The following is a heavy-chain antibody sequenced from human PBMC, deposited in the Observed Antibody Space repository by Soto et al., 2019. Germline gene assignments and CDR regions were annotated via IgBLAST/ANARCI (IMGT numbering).Heavy chain of an antibody. CDR2: IVVGSGNT. Sequence: ASVKVSCKASGFTFTSSAVQWVRQARGQRLEWIGWIVVGSGNTNYAQKFQERVTITRDMSTSTAYMELSSLRSEDTAGYYCAATYCSGGSRYPIYYGMDVWGQGTTVTVSS. CDR1: GFTFTSSA. CDR3: AATYCSGGSRYPIYYGMDV. J-gene: IGHJ6*02. V-gene: IGHV1-58*01. D-gene: IGHD2-15*01.